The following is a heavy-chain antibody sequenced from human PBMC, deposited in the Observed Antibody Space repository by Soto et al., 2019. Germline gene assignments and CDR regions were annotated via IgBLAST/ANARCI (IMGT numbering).Heavy chain of an antibody. CDR1: GFTFSSYD. V-gene: IGHV3-13*01. CDR3: ARDRRYYGSGPNYGMDV. D-gene: IGHD3-10*01. Sequence: GGSLRLSCAASGFTFSSYDMHWVRQATGKGLEWVSAIGTAGDTYYPGSVKVRFTISRENAKNSLYLQMNSLRAGDTAVYYCARDRRYYGSGPNYGMDVWGQGTTVTVPS. J-gene: IGHJ6*02. CDR2: IGTAGDT.